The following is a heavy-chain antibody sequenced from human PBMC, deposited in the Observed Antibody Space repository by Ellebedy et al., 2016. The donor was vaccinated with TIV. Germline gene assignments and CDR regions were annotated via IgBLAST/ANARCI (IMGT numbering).Heavy chain of an antibody. D-gene: IGHD2-2*01. CDR3: AVRGGSHQSIVVVPAAIPYYYYYGMDV. V-gene: IGHV1-69*13. Sequence: AASVKVSCKASGGTFSSYAISWVRQAPGQGLEWMGWISAYNGNTNYAQKFQGRVTITADESTSTAYMELSSLRSEDTAVYYCAVRGGSHQSIVVVPAAIPYYYYYGMDVWGQGTTVTVSS. CDR1: GGTFSSYA. J-gene: IGHJ6*02. CDR2: ISAYNGNT.